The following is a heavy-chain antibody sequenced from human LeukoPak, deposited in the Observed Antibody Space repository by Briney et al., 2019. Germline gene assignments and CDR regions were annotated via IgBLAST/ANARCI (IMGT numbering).Heavy chain of an antibody. CDR3: AKDGQSFNSMWDYLDS. D-gene: IGHD1-26*01. Sequence: GGTLTLTCAASGFDFSTYARSWIRQPPGKGLEWVSGIGGGDTHYADSVKGRFTISRDNSKSTVELHMSSLRVEDTAVYYCAKDGQSFNSMWDYLDSWGRGTLVTVSS. CDR2: IGGGDT. J-gene: IGHJ4*02. V-gene: IGHV3-23*01. CDR1: GFDFSTYA.